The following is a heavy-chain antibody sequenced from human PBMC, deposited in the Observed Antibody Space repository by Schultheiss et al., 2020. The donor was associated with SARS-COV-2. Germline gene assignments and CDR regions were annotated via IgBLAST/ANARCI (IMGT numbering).Heavy chain of an antibody. Sequence: GGSLRLSCAASGFTFSSYAMHWVRQAPGKGLEWVAVISYDGSNKYYADSVKGRFTISRDNSKNTLYLQMNSLRVEDTAVYYCARESVGSPEENWFDPWGQGTLVTVSS. V-gene: IGHV3-30*04. J-gene: IGHJ5*02. CDR2: ISYDGSNK. CDR1: GFTFSSYA. D-gene: IGHD1-26*01. CDR3: ARESVGSPEENWFDP.